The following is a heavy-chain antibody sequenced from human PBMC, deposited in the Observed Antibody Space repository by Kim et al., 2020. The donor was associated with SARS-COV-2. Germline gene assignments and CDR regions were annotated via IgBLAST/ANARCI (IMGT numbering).Heavy chain of an antibody. Sequence: SETLSLTCAVYGASFSGYSWTWFRQPPGKGLEWIGEINHSGSTKYNPSLQGRVSISIDTSKNQFSLRLKSVTAADTAVFYCARGRAGVVPSPLLGLGPYYEYYIMDVWGRGTTVTVSS. J-gene: IGHJ6*02. CDR1: GASFSGYS. CDR2: INHSGST. D-gene: IGHD2-15*01. V-gene: IGHV4-34*01. CDR3: ARGRAGVVPSPLLGLGPYYEYYIMDV.